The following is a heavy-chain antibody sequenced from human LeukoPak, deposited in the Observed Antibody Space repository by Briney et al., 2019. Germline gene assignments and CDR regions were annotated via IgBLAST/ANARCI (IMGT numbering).Heavy chain of an antibody. D-gene: IGHD6-19*01. Sequence: GGSLTLSCAASGFTFSSYSMHCVRQAPGKGLEWVAVISYDGSNKYYADSVKGRFTISRDNSKNTLYLQMNRLRAEDTAVYYCASIAVAGGAYWGQGTLVTASS. CDR3: ASIAVAGGAY. CDR1: GFTFSSYS. V-gene: IGHV3-30-3*01. CDR2: ISYDGSNK. J-gene: IGHJ4*02.